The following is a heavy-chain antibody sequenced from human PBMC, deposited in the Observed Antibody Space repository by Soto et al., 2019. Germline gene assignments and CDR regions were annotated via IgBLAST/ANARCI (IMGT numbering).Heavy chain of an antibody. Sequence: PGESLKISCKASGYSFTNHWIDWVRQLPGQGLQWMGVIYPHDSDTKYSPSFQGHVTLSVDKSSNTAYLQWSGLKASDTAIYYCARRIYGANDYWGQGTLVTVSS. CDR2: IYPHDSDT. J-gene: IGHJ4*02. CDR1: GYSFTNHW. CDR3: ARRIYGANDY. V-gene: IGHV5-51*01. D-gene: IGHD4-17*01.